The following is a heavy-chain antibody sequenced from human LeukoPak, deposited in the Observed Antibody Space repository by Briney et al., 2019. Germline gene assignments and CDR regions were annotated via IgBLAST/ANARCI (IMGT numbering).Heavy chain of an antibody. V-gene: IGHV3-7*01. CDR2: IKEDGSVK. Sequence: GGSLRLSCAASEFTLSNYWLSWVCQAPGKGLEWVANIKEDGSVKNYVASVKGRFTISRDNAKNSLYLQMNSLRAEDTAVYYCAREVPGGSSWFDYWGQGTLVTVSS. D-gene: IGHD6-13*01. CDR1: EFTLSNYW. J-gene: IGHJ4*02. CDR3: AREVPGGSSWFDY.